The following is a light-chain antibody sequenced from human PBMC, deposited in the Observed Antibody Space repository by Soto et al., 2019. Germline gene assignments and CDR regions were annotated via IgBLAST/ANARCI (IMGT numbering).Light chain of an antibody. V-gene: IGKV3-20*01. J-gene: IGKJ1*01. CDR1: QSVGSRT. Sequence: EIVLTQSPGTLSLSPGERATLSCSASQSVGSRTLAWYQRKPGQAPRLLIYGASTRATGIPDRFSGSGSGADFTLTISRVEPEDFAVYYCQQDDSSLWTFGQGTKVDIK. CDR2: GAS. CDR3: QQDDSSLWT.